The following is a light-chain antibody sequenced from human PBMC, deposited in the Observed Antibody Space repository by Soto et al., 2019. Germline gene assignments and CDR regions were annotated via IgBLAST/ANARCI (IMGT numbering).Light chain of an antibody. CDR2: AAS. J-gene: IGKJ2*01. V-gene: IGKV1-39*01. Sequence: DIQMTQSPSSLSASVGDRVTITCRASQSISSYLNWYQQKPEKAPKLLNYAASSLQSGVPSRFSGSGSGTDFTLTISSLQPEDFATYYCQQSYSTPYTFGQGTKLEIK. CDR3: QQSYSTPYT. CDR1: QSISSY.